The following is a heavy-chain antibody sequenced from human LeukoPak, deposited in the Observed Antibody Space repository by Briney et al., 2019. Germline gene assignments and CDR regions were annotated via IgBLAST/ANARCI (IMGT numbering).Heavy chain of an antibody. CDR2: IKSKTDGGTT. CDR3: TTDGDIPMGPPDAFHI. J-gene: IGHJ3*02. V-gene: IGHV3-15*01. D-gene: IGHD5-18*01. Sequence: AGGSLRLSCATSGFTFSSFWMHWVRQAPGKGLEWVGRIKSKTDGGTTDYAAPVKGRFTISRDDSKNTLYLQMNSLKTEDTAVFYCTTDGDIPMGPPDAFHIWGQGTMVTVSS. CDR1: GFTFSSFW.